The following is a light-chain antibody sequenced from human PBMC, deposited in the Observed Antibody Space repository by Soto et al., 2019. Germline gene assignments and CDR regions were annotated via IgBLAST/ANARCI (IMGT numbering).Light chain of an antibody. Sequence: DVKMTQSASTLSATAGDRVTITCRASQGISTFLAWYQQKPGKVPKLLIYGSSTLQSGVPSRFSGSGSGTDFTLTISSLQPEDVATYYCQKYDSDPRTFGQGTKVDIK. CDR2: GSS. J-gene: IGKJ1*01. CDR1: QGISTF. CDR3: QKYDSDPRT. V-gene: IGKV1-27*01.